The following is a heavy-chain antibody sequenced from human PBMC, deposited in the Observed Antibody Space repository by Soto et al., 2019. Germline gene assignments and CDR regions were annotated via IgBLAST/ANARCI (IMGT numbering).Heavy chain of an antibody. D-gene: IGHD3-10*01. J-gene: IGHJ4*02. Sequence: GSLRRSCAACGFTFSDYYMSWIRQAPGKGLEWVSYISSSSSYTNYADSVKGRFTISRDNAKNSLYLQMNSLRAADTAVYYCARGGSEGDYFDYWGQGTLVTVSS. CDR1: GFTFSDYY. CDR3: ARGGSEGDYFDY. V-gene: IGHV3-11*06. CDR2: ISSSSSYT.